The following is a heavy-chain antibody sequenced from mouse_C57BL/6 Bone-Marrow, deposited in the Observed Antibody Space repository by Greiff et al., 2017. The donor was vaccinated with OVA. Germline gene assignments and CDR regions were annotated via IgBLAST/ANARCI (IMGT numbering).Heavy chain of an antibody. CDR1: GFTFTDYY. CDR3: AIYALWDYDDAMDY. Sequence: EVQVVESGGGLVQPGGSLSLSCAASGFTFTDYYMSWVRQPPGKALEWMGFIRNKANGYTTEYSASVKGRFTISRDNSQSILYLQMNALRAEDSATYYCAIYALWDYDDAMDYWGQGTSVTVSS. D-gene: IGHD2-4*01. V-gene: IGHV7-3*01. CDR2: IRNKANGYTT. J-gene: IGHJ4*01.